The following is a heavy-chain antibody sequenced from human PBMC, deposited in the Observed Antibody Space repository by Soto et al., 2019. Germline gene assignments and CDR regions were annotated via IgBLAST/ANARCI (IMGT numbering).Heavy chain of an antibody. CDR3: ARSDGPLGDY. CDR1: GCTVTSYG. CDR2: ISAYNGNT. D-gene: IGHD4-17*01. V-gene: IGHV1-18*01. J-gene: IGHJ4*02. Sequence: GASVKVSCRASGCTVTSYGISWVRQAPGQGLEWMGWISAYNGNTNYAQKLQGRVTMTTDTSTSTAYMELSSLRSEDTAVYYCARSDGPLGDYWGQGTLVTVSS.